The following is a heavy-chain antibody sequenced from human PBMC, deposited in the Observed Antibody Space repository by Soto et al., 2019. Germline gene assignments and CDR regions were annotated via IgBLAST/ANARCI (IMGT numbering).Heavy chain of an antibody. Sequence: SVKVSCKASGGTFSSYAISWVRQAPGQGLEWMGGIIPIFGTANYAQKFQGRVTITADESKNTLYLQMNSLRAEDTAVYYCARAKAVAGFYYYYGMDVWGQGTTVTVSS. CDR1: GGTFSSYA. V-gene: IGHV1-69*13. J-gene: IGHJ6*02. CDR2: IIPIFGTA. CDR3: ARAKAVAGFYYYYGMDV. D-gene: IGHD6-19*01.